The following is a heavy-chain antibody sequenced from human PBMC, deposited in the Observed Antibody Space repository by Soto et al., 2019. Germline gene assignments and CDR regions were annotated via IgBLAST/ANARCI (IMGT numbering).Heavy chain of an antibody. CDR2: IWYDGSNK. CDR1: GFTFSSYG. CDR3: ARDGIVGATTHFDY. J-gene: IGHJ4*02. D-gene: IGHD1-26*01. Sequence: GGSLRLSCAASGFTFSSYGMHWVRQAPGKGLEWVAVIWYDGSNKYYADSVKGRFTISRDNSKNTLYLQMNSLRAEDTAVYYCARDGIVGATTHFDYWGQGTLVTVSS. V-gene: IGHV3-33*01.